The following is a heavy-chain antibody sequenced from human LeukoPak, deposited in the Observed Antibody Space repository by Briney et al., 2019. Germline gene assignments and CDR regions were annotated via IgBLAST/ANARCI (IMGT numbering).Heavy chain of an antibody. D-gene: IGHD2-2*01. J-gene: IGHJ4*02. CDR3: ARDVCSTSWDY. CDR1: GGTFSSYA. CDR2: IIPILGIA. V-gene: IGHV1-69*04. Sequence: SVKVSCKACGGTFSSYAISWVRQAPGQGLEWMGRIIPILGIANYAQKFQGRVTITADKSTSTAYMELSSLRSEDTAVYYCARDVCSTSWDYWGQGTLVSVSS.